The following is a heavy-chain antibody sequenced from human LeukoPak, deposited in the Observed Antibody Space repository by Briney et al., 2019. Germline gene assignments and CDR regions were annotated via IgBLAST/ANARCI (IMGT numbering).Heavy chain of an antibody. CDR2: ISGSGGST. Sequence: GGSPRLSCAASGFTFSNYAMSWVRQAPGKGLEWVSAISGSGGSTYYVDSLEGRFSISRDNSKNTLSLQMSSLRAEDTAVYFCAKGRSPYYSDTTGYNIDWGQGTLVTVSS. J-gene: IGHJ4*02. CDR1: GFTFSNYA. V-gene: IGHV3-23*01. CDR3: AKGRSPYYSDTTGYNID. D-gene: IGHD3-22*01.